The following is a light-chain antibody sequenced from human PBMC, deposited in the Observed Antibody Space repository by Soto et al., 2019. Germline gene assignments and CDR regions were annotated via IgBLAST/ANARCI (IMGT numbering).Light chain of an antibody. CDR1: QGVRSY. Sequence: QSAIHWDRVTLSWRASQGVRSYLAWYQQKPGQAPKLLIYAASNMPTGVPSRFSGSGSGTEFTLTITSLQPEDFATYYCQQLKTYPGTFGAGSNVDIK. CDR3: QQLKTYPGT. V-gene: IGKV1-9*01. CDR2: AAS. J-gene: IGKJ3*01.